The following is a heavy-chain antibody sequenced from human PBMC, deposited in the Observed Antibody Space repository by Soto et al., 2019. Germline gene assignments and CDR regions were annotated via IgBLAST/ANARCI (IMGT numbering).Heavy chain of an antibody. Sequence: ASVKVSCKASGYSFTTYGISWVRQAPGQGLEWMGWISGYNGDTNNAQKFQDRVTMTIDRSTTTAYLELRSPTSDDTAVYYCAKNGHPPYYYYGMDVWGQGTTVTSP. J-gene: IGHJ6*02. D-gene: IGHD2-8*01. CDR2: ISGYNGDT. V-gene: IGHV1-18*01. CDR3: AKNGHPPYYYYGMDV. CDR1: GYSFTTYG.